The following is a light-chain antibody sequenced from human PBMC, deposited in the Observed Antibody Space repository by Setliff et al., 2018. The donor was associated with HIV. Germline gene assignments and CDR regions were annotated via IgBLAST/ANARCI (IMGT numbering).Light chain of an antibody. CDR1: SSDVGDYNY. V-gene: IGLV2-14*01. CDR3: SSYTSSDTPYV. Sequence: QSVLAQPASVSGSPGQSITISCTGASSDVGDYNYFSWYQQHPGKAPKLMIYGVTNRPSGISNRFSGSKSGDTASLTTSGLQAEDEADYYCSSYTSSDTPYVFGTGTKGTVL. J-gene: IGLJ1*01. CDR2: GVT.